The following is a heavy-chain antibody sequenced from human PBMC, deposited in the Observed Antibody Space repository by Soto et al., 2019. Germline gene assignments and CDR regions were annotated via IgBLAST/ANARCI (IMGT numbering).Heavy chain of an antibody. CDR3: ARDRPGDEGDGFHI. Sequence: EVQLVETGGGLIQPGGSLRLSCAASGLTVSSNYMNWVRQAPGKGLEWVSVLYSGGSTHYAGSVKRRFIISRDNSKNTVYLQMNSLRVEDTAIYYCARDRPGDEGDGFHIWGHGTMVTVSS. CDR1: GLTVSSNY. J-gene: IGHJ3*02. D-gene: IGHD3-10*01. V-gene: IGHV3-53*02. CDR2: LYSGGST.